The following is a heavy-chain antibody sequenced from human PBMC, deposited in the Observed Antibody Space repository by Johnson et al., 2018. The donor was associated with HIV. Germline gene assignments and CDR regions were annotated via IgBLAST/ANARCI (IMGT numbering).Heavy chain of an antibody. J-gene: IGHJ3*02. CDR2: ISGSGGST. CDR1: GFIFSHYA. D-gene: IGHD3-10*01. CDR3: ASSTVGWGVDAFDI. Sequence: VQLVESGGGVVQPGRSLRLSCAVSGFIFSHYAMSWVRQAPGKGLEWVSAISGSGGSTYYADSVKGRFTISRDNSKNTLYLQMNSLRAEDTAGYYCASSTVGWGVDAFDIWGQGTMVTVSS. V-gene: IGHV3-23*04.